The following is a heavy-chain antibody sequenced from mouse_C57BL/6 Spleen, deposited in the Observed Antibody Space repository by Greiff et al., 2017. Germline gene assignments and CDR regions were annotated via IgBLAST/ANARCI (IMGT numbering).Heavy chain of an antibody. D-gene: IGHD2-5*01. V-gene: IGHV1-53*01. J-gene: IGHJ2*01. Sequence: QVQLQQPGTELVKPGASVKLSCKASGYTFTSYWMHWVKQRPGQGLEWIGNINPSNGGTNYNEKFKGKATLTVDKTSSTAYMQLSSLTSKDSAVYYCASSYYSNYFDYWGQGTTRTVFS. CDR1: GYTFTSYW. CDR3: ASSYYSNYFDY. CDR2: INPSNGGT.